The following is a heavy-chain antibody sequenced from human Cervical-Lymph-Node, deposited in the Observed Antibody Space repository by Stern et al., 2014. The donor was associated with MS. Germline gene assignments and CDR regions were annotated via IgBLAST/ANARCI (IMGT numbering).Heavy chain of an antibody. CDR1: GGSISSGGYS. D-gene: IGHD2-8*01. J-gene: IGHJ4*02. CDR2: IYHSGNT. V-gene: IGHV4-30-2*01. CDR3: ARVRRYHENNGLFDY. Sequence: QLQLQESGSGLVKPSQTLSLTCAVSGGSISSGGYSWSWIRQPPGKGLEWIGHIYHSGNTYYNPSLKSRVTLYIDRSKNQFFLHMSSVTAADTAVYYWARVRRYHENNGLFDYWGQGTLVTVSS.